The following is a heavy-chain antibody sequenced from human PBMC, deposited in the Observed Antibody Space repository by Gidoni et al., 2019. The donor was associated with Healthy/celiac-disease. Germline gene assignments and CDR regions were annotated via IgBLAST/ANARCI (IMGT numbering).Heavy chain of an antibody. CDR1: GGSFSGYY. J-gene: IGHJ4*02. CDR3: ARGLIGADY. Sequence: QVQLQQWGAGLLKPSETLSLTCAVYGGSFSGYYWSWIRQPPGKGLEWIGEINHNGSTNYNPSLKRRVTISVDTSKNQFSLKLSSVTAADTAVYYCARGLIGADYWGQGTLVTVSS. D-gene: IGHD3-10*01. CDR2: INHNGST. V-gene: IGHV4-34*01.